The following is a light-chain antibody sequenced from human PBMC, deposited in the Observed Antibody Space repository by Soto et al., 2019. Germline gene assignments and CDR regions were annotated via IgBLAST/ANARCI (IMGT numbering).Light chain of an antibody. CDR2: AAS. V-gene: IGKV1-39*01. J-gene: IGKJ4*01. Sequence: DIQMTQSPSSLSASVGDRVTITCRASQSISSYLNWYQQKPGKAPKLLIYAASSLQSGVPSRFSGSGSGTDFTLTISSLQPEDFAVYYCQQHNNWPLTFGGGAKVEI. CDR1: QSISSY. CDR3: QQHNNWPLT.